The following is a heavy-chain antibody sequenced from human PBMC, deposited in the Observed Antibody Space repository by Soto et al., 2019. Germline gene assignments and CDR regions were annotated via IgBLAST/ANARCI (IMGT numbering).Heavy chain of an antibody. CDR3: VSDRDSYGAGFLDV. J-gene: IGHJ6*02. D-gene: IGHD3-10*01. CDR1: GFTFSTYW. CDR2: INSDGSTS. Sequence: EVQLVESGGGLVQPGGSLRLSCAVSGFTFSTYWMHWVRQAPGKGLVWVSRINSDGSTSTYADSVKGRFTISRDNAKNSLYLQMISLSGEDTAVYYCVSDRDSYGAGFLDVWAQGTRVPVSS. V-gene: IGHV3-74*01.